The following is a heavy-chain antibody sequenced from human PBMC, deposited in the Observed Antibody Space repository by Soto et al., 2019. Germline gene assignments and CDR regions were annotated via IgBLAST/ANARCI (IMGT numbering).Heavy chain of an antibody. CDR1: GFSFSTYA. Sequence: GGSLRLSCAASGFSFSTYAMSWVRQAPGKGLEWVSGISGSGGTTYYADSVKGRFTISRDNPKNTLYLQVNSLRVEDTAVYYCAKDQAAAGTISRYFQHWGQGTLVTVSS. CDR3: AKDQAAAGTISRYFQH. D-gene: IGHD6-13*01. CDR2: ISGSGGTT. V-gene: IGHV3-23*01. J-gene: IGHJ1*01.